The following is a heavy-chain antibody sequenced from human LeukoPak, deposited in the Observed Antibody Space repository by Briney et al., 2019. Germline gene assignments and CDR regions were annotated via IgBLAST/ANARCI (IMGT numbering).Heavy chain of an antibody. J-gene: IGHJ3*02. Sequence: GGSLRLSCAASGFTFSSYSMNWVRQAPGKGLEWVSAISGSGGSTYYADSVKGRFTISRDNSKNMLYLQMSSLRAEDTAVYYCARTIVGASMDAFDMWGQGTMVTVSS. D-gene: IGHD1-26*01. CDR3: ARTIVGASMDAFDM. V-gene: IGHV3-23*01. CDR1: GFTFSSYS. CDR2: ISGSGGST.